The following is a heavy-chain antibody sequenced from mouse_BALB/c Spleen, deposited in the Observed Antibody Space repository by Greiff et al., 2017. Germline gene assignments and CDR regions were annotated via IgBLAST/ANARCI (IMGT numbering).Heavy chain of an antibody. CDR1: GFTFSSYA. CDR2: ISSGGSYT. V-gene: IGHV5-9-3*01. D-gene: IGHD2-12*01. CDR3: ARLVYDGAMDY. Sequence: EVQVVESGGGLVKPGRSLKLSCAASGFTFSSYAMSWVRQTPEKRLEWVATISSGGSYTYYPDSVKGRFTISRDNAKNTLYLQMSSLRSEDTAMYYCARLVYDGAMDYWGQGTSVTVSS. J-gene: IGHJ4*01.